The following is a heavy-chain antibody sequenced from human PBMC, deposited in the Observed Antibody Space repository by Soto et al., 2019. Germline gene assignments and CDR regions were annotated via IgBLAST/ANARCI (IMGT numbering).Heavy chain of an antibody. CDR3: ARASHDYGGNWFDP. J-gene: IGHJ5*02. CDR2: ITSSSSNT. Sequence: GGSLRLSCAASGFTFSSYSMNWVRQAPWKGLEWVSSITSSSSNTYNADSVKGRFTISRDNAKNTLYLQMNSLRAEDTAIYYCARASHDYGGNWFDPWGQGTLVTVSS. V-gene: IGHV3-21*04. CDR1: GFTFSSYS. D-gene: IGHD4-17*01.